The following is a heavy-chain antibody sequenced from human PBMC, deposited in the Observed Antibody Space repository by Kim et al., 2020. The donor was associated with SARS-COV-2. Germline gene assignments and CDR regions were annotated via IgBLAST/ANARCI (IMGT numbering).Heavy chain of an antibody. J-gene: IGHJ2*01. D-gene: IGHD5-12*01. CDR3: AKASYIVATTYWYFDL. V-gene: IGHV3-23*01. Sequence: GGSLRLSCAASGFTFSSYAMSWVRQAPGKGLEWVSAISGSGGSTYYADSVKGRFTISRDNSKNTLYLQMNSLRAEDTAVYYCAKASYIVATTYWYFDLWGRGTLVTVSS. CDR2: ISGSGGST. CDR1: GFTFSSYA.